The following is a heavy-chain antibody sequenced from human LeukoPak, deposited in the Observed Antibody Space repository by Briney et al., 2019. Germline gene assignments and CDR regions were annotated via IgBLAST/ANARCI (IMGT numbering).Heavy chain of an antibody. CDR3: AKVLTSWYFDL. CDR2: IKEDGSEK. V-gene: IGHV3-7*05. J-gene: IGHJ2*01. CDR1: GFIFRSYW. Sequence: GGSLRLSCAASGFIFRSYWMSWVRQAPGKGLEWVANIKEDGSEKYYVDSVRGRFTISRDNAKNSLYLQMNSLRAEDTALYYCAKVLTSWYFDLWGRGTLVTVSS.